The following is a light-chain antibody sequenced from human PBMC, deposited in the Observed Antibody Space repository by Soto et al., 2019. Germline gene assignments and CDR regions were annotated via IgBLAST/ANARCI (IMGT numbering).Light chain of an antibody. V-gene: IGLV2-14*01. Sequence: QSVLTQPASVSGSPGQSITISCTGTSSDVGAYIYVSWYQHHPGKAPKVMIYEVTNRPSGVSDRFSGSKSGNTASLTISGLQAEDEADYYCQSYDSSLSVVFGGGTKLTVL. CDR2: EVT. CDR1: SSDVGAYIY. CDR3: QSYDSSLSVV. J-gene: IGLJ2*01.